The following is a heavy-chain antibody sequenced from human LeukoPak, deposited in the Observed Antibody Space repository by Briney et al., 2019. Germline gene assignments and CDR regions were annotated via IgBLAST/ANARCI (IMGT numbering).Heavy chain of an antibody. Sequence: NPSETLSLTCTVSGGSISSYYWSWIRQPPGKGLEWIGYIYYSGSTNYNPSLKSRVTISVDTSKNQFSLKLSSVTAADTAVYYCARQPWGVALDYWGQGTLVTVSS. CDR1: GGSISSYY. CDR2: IYYSGST. V-gene: IGHV4-59*08. CDR3: ARQPWGVALDY. J-gene: IGHJ4*02. D-gene: IGHD3-16*01.